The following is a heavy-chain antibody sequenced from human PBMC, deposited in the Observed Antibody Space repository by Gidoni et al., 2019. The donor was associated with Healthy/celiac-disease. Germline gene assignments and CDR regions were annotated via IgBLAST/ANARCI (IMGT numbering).Heavy chain of an antibody. CDR2: IIPILGIA. J-gene: IGHJ3*02. V-gene: IGHV1-69*04. CDR1: GGPVSSYA. D-gene: IGHD1-26*01. CDR3: ARGEGELLATFDI. Sequence: QVQLVQSGAEVRKPGSSVKVSCKASGGPVSSYAISWLRQAPGPGLEWMGRIIPILGIANYAQKFQGRVTITADKSTSTAYMELSSLRSEDTAVYYCARGEGELLATFDIWGQGTMVTVSS.